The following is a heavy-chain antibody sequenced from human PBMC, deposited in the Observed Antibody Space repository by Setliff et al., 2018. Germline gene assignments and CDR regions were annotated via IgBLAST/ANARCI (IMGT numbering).Heavy chain of an antibody. CDR2: IHYSGST. D-gene: IGHD1-26*01. CDR3: ARGGDSGSYFLANHDAFDI. V-gene: IGHV4-39*07. Sequence: PSETLSLTCTVSGGSISSSSYYWGWIRQPPGKGLEWIGSIHYSGSTYYSPSLKSRVTISIDTSKNQFSLKLSSVTAADTAVYYCARGGDSGSYFLANHDAFDIWGQGTMVTV. J-gene: IGHJ3*02. CDR1: GGSISSSSYY.